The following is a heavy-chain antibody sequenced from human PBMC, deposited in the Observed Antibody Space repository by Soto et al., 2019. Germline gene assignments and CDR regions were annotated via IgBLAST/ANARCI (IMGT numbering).Heavy chain of an antibody. Sequence: PGESLKISCKGSGYSFTSYWIGWVRQMPGKGLEWMGIIYPGDSDTRYSPSFQGQVTISADKSISTASLKLNSVTAADTAVYYCVGGKQLVATLDYWGQGTLVTVSS. V-gene: IGHV5-51*01. CDR3: VGGKQLVATLDY. D-gene: IGHD6-6*01. CDR1: GYSFTSYW. J-gene: IGHJ4*02. CDR2: IYPGDSDT.